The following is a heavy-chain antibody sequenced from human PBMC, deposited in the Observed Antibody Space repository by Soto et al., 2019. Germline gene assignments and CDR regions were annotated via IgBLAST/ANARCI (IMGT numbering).Heavy chain of an antibody. J-gene: IGHJ4*02. CDR3: ATVFAGPTQGYLPATSSGYYSYFDY. CDR2: FDPEDGET. CDR1: GYTLTALS. V-gene: IGHV1-24*01. Sequence: ASVKVSCKVSGYTLTALSMHWVRQAPGKGLEWMGGFDPEDGETIYAQKFQGRVTMTEDTSTDTAYMELSSLRSEDTAVYYCATVFAGPTQGYLPATSSGYYSYFDYWGQGTLVTVSS. D-gene: IGHD3-22*01.